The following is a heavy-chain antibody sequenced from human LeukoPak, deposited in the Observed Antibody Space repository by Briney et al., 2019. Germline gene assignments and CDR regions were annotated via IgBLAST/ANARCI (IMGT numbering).Heavy chain of an antibody. CDR3: APLDPYHDYGDY. V-gene: IGHV3-9*01. D-gene: IGHD2-2*01. CDR2: ISWNGGSI. CDR1: GFTFDDYA. J-gene: IGHJ4*02. Sequence: GGSLRLSCAASGFTFDDYAMHWVRQAPGKGLEWVSGISWNGGSIGYADSVKGRFTISRDNSKNTLYLQMNSLRAEDTAVYYCAPLDPYHDYGDYVGQGTLVTVSS.